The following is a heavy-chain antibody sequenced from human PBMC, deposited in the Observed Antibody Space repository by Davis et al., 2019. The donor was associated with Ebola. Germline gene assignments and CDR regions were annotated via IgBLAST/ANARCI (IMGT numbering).Heavy chain of an antibody. CDR1: GGSFSGYS. V-gene: IGHV4-30-2*01. Sequence: SETLSLTCAVYGGSFSGYSWSWIRQPPGKGLEWIGYIYHSGSTYYNPSLKSRVTISVDRSKNQFSLKLSSVTAADTAVYYCARGMTTVTTRWFDPWGQGTLVTVSS. CDR3: ARGMTTVTTRWFDP. J-gene: IGHJ5*02. CDR2: IYHSGST. D-gene: IGHD4-11*01.